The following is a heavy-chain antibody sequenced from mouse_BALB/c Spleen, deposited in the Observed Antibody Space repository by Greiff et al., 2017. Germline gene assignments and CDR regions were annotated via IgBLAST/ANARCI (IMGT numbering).Heavy chain of an antibody. J-gene: IGHJ3*01. CDR2: IDPETGGT. CDR3: TPYWYDRAWFAY. V-gene: IGHV1-15*01. Sequence: QVQLQQSGAELVRPGASVTLSCKASGYTFTDYEMHWVKQTPVHGLEWIGAIDPETGGTAYNQKFKGKATLTADKSSSTAYMELRSLTSEDSAVYYCTPYWYDRAWFAYWGQGTLVTVSA. D-gene: IGHD2-14*01. CDR1: GYTFTDYE.